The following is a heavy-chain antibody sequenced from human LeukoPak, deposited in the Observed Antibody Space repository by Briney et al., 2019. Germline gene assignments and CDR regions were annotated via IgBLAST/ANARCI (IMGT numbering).Heavy chain of an antibody. CDR2: ISYDGSNK. D-gene: IGHD2-15*01. V-gene: IGHV3-30*18. Sequence: GGSLRLSCAASGFTFSSYGMHWVRQAPGKGLEWVAVISYDGSNKYYADSVKGRFTISRDNSKNTLYLQMNSLGAEDTAVYYCAKDAFFCSGGSCYPGAFDIWGQGTMVTVSS. CDR1: GFTFSSYG. CDR3: AKDAFFCSGGSCYPGAFDI. J-gene: IGHJ3*02.